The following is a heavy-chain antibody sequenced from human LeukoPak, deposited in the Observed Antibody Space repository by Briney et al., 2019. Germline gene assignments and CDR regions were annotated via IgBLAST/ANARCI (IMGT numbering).Heavy chain of an antibody. Sequence: PGGSLRLSCAASGFTFSSYAMHWVRQAPGKGLEWVAVISYDGSNKYYADSVKGRFTISRDNSKNTLYLQMNSLRAEDTAVYYCAKDRGSGSYYLSSSYFDYWGQGTLVTVSS. J-gene: IGHJ4*02. D-gene: IGHD1-26*01. CDR2: ISYDGSNK. CDR1: GFTFSSYA. V-gene: IGHV3-30-3*01. CDR3: AKDRGSGSYYLSSSYFDY.